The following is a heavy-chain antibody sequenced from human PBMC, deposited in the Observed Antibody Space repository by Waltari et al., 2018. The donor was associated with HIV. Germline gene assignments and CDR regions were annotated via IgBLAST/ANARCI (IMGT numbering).Heavy chain of an antibody. Sequence: QLVESGGGLVQRGGSLRLSCGASGFTFSFSSYTINWVRQARGKWLGLVSSISRSGSFIYSADAVKGRFTISRDNAKNSLYLQMNSLRTEDTAVYYCAREDYSGYVGHGLDIWGQGTMVTVSS. V-gene: IGHV3-21*02. CDR1: GFTFSFSSYT. CDR2: ISRSGSFI. CDR3: AREDYSGYVGHGLDI. D-gene: IGHD4-4*01. J-gene: IGHJ3*02.